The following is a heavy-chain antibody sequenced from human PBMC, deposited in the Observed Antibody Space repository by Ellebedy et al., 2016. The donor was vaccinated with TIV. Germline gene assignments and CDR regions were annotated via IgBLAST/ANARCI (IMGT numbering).Heavy chain of an antibody. V-gene: IGHV3-30-3*01. D-gene: IGHD4-17*01. CDR1: ASTFSSYA. Sequence: PAGSLRLSCAVSASTFSSYAMPLVRHAPGQGLERVAVISYDGSNKYYADSVKGRFTIPRDKSKNTLYLQMNSLRAEDTDVYYCARDLGSHGDEVPGHWGQGTLVTVSS. J-gene: IGHJ4*02. CDR2: ISYDGSNK. CDR3: ARDLGSHGDEVPGH.